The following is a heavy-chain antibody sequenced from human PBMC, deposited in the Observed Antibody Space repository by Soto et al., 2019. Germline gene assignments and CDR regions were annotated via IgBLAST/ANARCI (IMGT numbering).Heavy chain of an antibody. D-gene: IGHD3-22*01. CDR1: GFSLSTSGMR. Sequence: SGPTLVNPTQTLTLTCTFSGFSLSTSGMRVSWIRQPPGKALEWLARIDWDDDKFYSTSLKTRLTISKDTSKNQVVLTMTNMDPVDTATYYCARIRPKYYYDSSGPNDAFDIWGQGTMVTV. CDR3: ARIRPKYYYDSSGPNDAFDI. V-gene: IGHV2-70*04. J-gene: IGHJ3*02. CDR2: IDWDDDK.